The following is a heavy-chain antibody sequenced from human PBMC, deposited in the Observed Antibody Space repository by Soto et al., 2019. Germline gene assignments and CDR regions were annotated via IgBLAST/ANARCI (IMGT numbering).Heavy chain of an antibody. CDR3: AKDSGGLDP. CDR2: IYHDGDT. J-gene: IGHJ5*02. D-gene: IGHD6-25*01. Sequence: PSETLSLTCAVSGFFIRDNYFWGWIRQPPGKGLEWLGSIYHDGDTRYNPSLKSRVTISVDTSKNEFTLRVTSVTAAGTAVYFCAKDSGGLDPWSQGTLVTVSS. CDR1: GFFIRDNYF. V-gene: IGHV4-38-2*02.